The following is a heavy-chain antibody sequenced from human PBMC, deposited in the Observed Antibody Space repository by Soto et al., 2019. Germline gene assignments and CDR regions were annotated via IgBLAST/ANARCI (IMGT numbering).Heavy chain of an antibody. CDR2: INHSGST. J-gene: IGHJ5*02. CDR1: GGSFSGYY. D-gene: IGHD3-16*02. CDR3: ASRMITFGGVIATNNWFDP. V-gene: IGHV4-34*01. Sequence: SETLSLTCAVYGGSFSGYYWSWIRQPPGKGLEWIGEINHSGSTNYNPSLKSRVTISVDTSKNQFSLKLSSVTAADTAVYYCASRMITFGGVIATNNWFDPWGQGTLVTVSS.